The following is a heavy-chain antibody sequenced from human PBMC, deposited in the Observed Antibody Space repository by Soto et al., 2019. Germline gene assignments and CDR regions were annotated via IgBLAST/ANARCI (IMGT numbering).Heavy chain of an antibody. CDR3: ASETRVYYYSDGGTNGMDV. D-gene: IGHD3-22*01. Sequence: TSETLSLTCTVSGVSISSGGYYWSWIRQHPGKGLEWIGYIYYSGSTYYNPSLKSRVTISVDTSKNQFSLKLSSVTAADTAVYYCASETRVYYYSDGGTNGMDVWGQGTTVTVSS. CDR1: GVSISSGGYY. J-gene: IGHJ6*02. V-gene: IGHV4-31*03. CDR2: IYYSGST.